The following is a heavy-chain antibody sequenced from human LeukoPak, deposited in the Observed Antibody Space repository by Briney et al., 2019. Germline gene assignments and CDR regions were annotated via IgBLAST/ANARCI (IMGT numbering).Heavy chain of an antibody. D-gene: IGHD6-13*01. V-gene: IGHV4-59*08. CDR3: ARRPYSSSWYVP. CDR2: IYYSGST. Sequence: SETLSLTCTVSGGSISSYYWSWIRQPPGKGLEWIGYIYYSGSTNYNPSLKSRVTISVDTSKNQFSLKLSSVTAADTAVYYCARRPYSSSWYVPWGQGTLVTVSS. CDR1: GGSISSYY. J-gene: IGHJ5*02.